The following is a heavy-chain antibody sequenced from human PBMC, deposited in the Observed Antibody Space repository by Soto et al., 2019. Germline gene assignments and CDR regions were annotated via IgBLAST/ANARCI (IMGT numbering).Heavy chain of an antibody. D-gene: IGHD5-18*01. V-gene: IGHV6-1*01. CDR3: AGVTWLRGMDV. J-gene: IGHJ6*02. CDR1: GDSVSSNSGA. CDR2: TYYRSKWSN. Sequence: SQTLSLTCAISGDSVSSNSGAWNRIRQSPSRGLEWLGRTYYRSKWSNDYALSVRSRITINPGTSNNHFSLHLYSVTPEDTAVYYCAGVTWLRGMDVWGQGTPVTVSS.